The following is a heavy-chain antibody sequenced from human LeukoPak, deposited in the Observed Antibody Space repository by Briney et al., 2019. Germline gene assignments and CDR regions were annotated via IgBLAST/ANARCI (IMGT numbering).Heavy chain of an antibody. CDR1: GGSISSSGYY. V-gene: IGHV4-39*01. J-gene: IGHJ4*02. D-gene: IGHD3-10*01. Sequence: SETLSLTCTVSGGSISSSGYYWGWIRQPPGKGLEWIGSVYYSGSTYYNPSLGSRVTISVDTSKNQFSLKLSSVTAADTAVYYCARHLPYLLRGPYPYYFDYWGQGTLVTVSS. CDR2: VYYSGST. CDR3: ARHLPYLLRGPYPYYFDY.